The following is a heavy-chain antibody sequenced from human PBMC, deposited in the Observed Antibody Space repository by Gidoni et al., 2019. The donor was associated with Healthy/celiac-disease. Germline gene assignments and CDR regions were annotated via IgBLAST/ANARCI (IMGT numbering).Heavy chain of an antibody. J-gene: IGHJ5*02. D-gene: IGHD5-12*01. CDR1: GYTSTSYA. CDR3: ARFPRAIVATIRWWGWFDP. Sequence: QVQMVQYGPEGKTPGHPVKVSCQPSGYTSTSYAINWVRQAHGKGREWMGWRNPNSGRTAYAQKFQGRVTMTRNTSISTAYMELSSLRSEDTAVYYCARFPRAIVATIRWWGWFDPWGQGTLVTVSS. V-gene: IGHV1-8*01. CDR2: RNPNSGRT.